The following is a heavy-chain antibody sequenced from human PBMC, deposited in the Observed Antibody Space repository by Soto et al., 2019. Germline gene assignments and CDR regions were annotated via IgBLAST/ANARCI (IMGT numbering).Heavy chain of an antibody. J-gene: IGHJ6*02. CDR2: INSDGSST. V-gene: IGHV3-74*01. CDR1: GFTFSSYW. D-gene: IGHD6-6*01. CDR3: ARGAARRNYYGMDV. Sequence: GGSLRLSCAASGFTFSSYWMHWVRQAPGKGLVWVSRINSDGSSTSYADSVKGRFTISRDNAKNTLYLQMNSLRAEDTAVYYCARGAARRNYYGMDVWGQGTTVTVSS.